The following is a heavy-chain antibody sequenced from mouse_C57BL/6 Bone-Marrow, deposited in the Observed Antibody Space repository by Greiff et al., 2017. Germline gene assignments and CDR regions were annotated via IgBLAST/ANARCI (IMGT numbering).Heavy chain of an antibody. CDR1: GYTFTDYY. V-gene: IGHV1-75*01. CDR3: ARRGVLRYYYAMDY. J-gene: IGHJ4*01. Sequence: VKLMESGPELVKPGASVKISCKASGYTFTDYYINWVKQRPGQGLEWIGWIFPGSGSTYYNEKFKGKATLTVDKSSSTAYMLLSSLTSEDSAVYFCARRGVLRYYYAMDYWGQGTSVTVSS. D-gene: IGHD1-1*01. CDR2: IFPGSGST.